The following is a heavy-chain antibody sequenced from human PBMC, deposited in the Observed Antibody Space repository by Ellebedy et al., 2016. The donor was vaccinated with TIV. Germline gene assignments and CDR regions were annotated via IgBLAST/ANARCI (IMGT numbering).Heavy chain of an antibody. CDR1: DSTFIMFD. V-gene: IGHV3-48*01. CDR3: ARDFLPTSPDYFDF. J-gene: IGHJ4*01. CDR2: ISRSSERI. D-gene: IGHD1-14*01. Sequence: GESLKISXAASDSTFIMFDMNWVRQAPGKGLEWLSYISRSSERIHYADSVRGRFTISRDTSKSTVYLQMNSLRPDDTAVYYCARDFLPTSPDYFDFWGHGTLVTVSS.